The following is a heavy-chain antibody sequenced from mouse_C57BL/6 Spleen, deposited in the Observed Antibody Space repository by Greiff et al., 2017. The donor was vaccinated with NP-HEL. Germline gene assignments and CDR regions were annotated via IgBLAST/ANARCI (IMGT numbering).Heavy chain of an antibody. Sequence: QVHVKQSGAELVRPGASVTLSCKASGYTFTDYEMHWVKQTPVHGLEWIGAIDPETGGTAYNQKFKGKAILTADKSSSTAYMELRSLTSEDSAVYYCTRGDGNYLFDYWGQGTTLTVSS. D-gene: IGHD2-1*01. CDR1: GYTFTDYE. V-gene: IGHV1-15*01. CDR3: TRGDGNYLFDY. J-gene: IGHJ2*01. CDR2: IDPETGGT.